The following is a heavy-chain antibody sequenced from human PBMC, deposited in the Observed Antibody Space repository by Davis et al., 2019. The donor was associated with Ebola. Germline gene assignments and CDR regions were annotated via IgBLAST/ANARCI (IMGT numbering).Heavy chain of an antibody. CDR1: GFTFGDYA. D-gene: IGHD2-15*01. V-gene: IGHV3-49*04. CDR3: TRDTDRYCSGGSCKWRYYYGMDV. Sequence: GGSLRLSCTASGFTFGDYAMSWVRQAPGKGLEWVGFIRSKAYGGTTEYAASVKGRFTISRDDSKSIAYLQMNSLKTEDTAVYYCTRDTDRYCSGGSCKWRYYYGMDVWGQGTTVTVSS. J-gene: IGHJ6*02. CDR2: IRSKAYGGTT.